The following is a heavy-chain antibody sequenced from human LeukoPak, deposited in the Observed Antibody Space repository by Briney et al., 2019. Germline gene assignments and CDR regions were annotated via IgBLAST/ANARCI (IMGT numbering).Heavy chain of an antibody. CDR3: ASILGGSAGGILAFDI. D-gene: IGHD3-16*01. V-gene: IGHV3-21*01. J-gene: IGHJ3*02. CDR1: GFTFSSYS. CDR2: ISSSSSYI. Sequence: KPGGSLRLSCAASGFTFSSYSMNWVRQAPGKGLEWVSSISSSSSYIYYADSVKGRFTISRDNAKNSLYLQMNGLRAEDTAVYYCASILGGSAGGILAFDIWGQGAMVTVSS.